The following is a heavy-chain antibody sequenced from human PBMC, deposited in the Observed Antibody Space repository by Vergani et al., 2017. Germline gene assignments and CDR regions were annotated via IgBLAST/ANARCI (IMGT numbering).Heavy chain of an antibody. CDR3: ARHGVEYSSSSENYYYGMDV. V-gene: IGHV5-51*01. CDR2: IYPGDSDT. CDR1: GYSFTSYW. D-gene: IGHD6-6*01. Sequence: EVQLVPSGAEVKKPGESLKISCKGSGYSFTSYWLGWVRQMPGKGLEWMGIIYPGDSDTIYSPSFQGQVTISADKSISTAYLQWSSLKASDTAMYYCARHGVEYSSSSENYYYGMDVWGQGTTVTVSS. J-gene: IGHJ6*02.